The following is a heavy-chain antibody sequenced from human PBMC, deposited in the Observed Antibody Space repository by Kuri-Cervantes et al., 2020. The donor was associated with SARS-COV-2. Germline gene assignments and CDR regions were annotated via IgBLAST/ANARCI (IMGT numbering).Heavy chain of an antibody. CDR2: IIPIFGTA. Sequence: SVKVSCKASGGTFSSYAISWVRQAPGQGLEWMGGIIPIFGTANYAQKFQGRVTITADKSTSTAYMELSSLRSEDTAVYYCARDIVVVPAAMPGWFDPWGHGTLVTVSS. J-gene: IGHJ5*02. CDR3: ARDIVVVPAAMPGWFDP. D-gene: IGHD2-2*01. CDR1: GGTFSSYA. V-gene: IGHV1-69*06.